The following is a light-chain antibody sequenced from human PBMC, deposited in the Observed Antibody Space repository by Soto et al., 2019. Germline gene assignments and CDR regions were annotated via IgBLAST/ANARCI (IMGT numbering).Light chain of an antibody. CDR3: QQYGSSPQDT. J-gene: IGKJ1*01. CDR1: QTISNH. Sequence: EIVLTQSPATLSLSPVERATLSCRASQTISNHLAWYQQKPGQAPRLLIYGSSSRATGIPDRFSGSGSGTDFTLTISSLEPEDFAVYYCQQYGSSPQDTFGQGTKVDIK. V-gene: IGKV3-20*01. CDR2: GSS.